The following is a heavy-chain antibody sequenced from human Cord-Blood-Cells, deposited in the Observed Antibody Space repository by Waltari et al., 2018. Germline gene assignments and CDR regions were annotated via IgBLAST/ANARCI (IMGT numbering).Heavy chain of an antibody. J-gene: IGHJ4*02. D-gene: IGHD3-3*01. Sequence: QVQLVQSGAEVKKPGASVKVSCKASGYTFTSYYMHCVRPAPGQGLEWMRKINPSSGSTSYAQKFQGRVTMARVTSTSTVYMELRSLRSEDTAVYYWARSYDFWSGYYYWSQGTLVTVAS. CDR1: GYTFTSYY. CDR3: ARSYDFWSGYYY. V-gene: IGHV1-46*01. CDR2: INPSSGST.